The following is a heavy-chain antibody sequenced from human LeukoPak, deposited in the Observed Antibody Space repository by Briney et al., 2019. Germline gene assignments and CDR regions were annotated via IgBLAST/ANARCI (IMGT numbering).Heavy chain of an antibody. CDR3: ARWDDFWSGYYKNNWFDP. D-gene: IGHD3-3*01. CDR2: IYYSGST. V-gene: IGHV4-31*03. J-gene: IGHJ5*02. Sequence: PSETLSLTCTVSGGSISSGGYYWSWIRQHPGKGLEWIGYIYYSGSTYYNPSLKSRVTISVDTSKNQFSLKLSSVTAADTAVYYCARWDDFWSGYYKNNWFDPWGQGTLVTVSS. CDR1: GGSISSGGYY.